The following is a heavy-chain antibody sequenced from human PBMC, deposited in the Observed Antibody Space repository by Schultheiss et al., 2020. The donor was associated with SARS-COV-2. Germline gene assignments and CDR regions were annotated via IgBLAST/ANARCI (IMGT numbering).Heavy chain of an antibody. J-gene: IGHJ4*02. CDR1: GFTFSSYW. D-gene: IGHD4-17*01. CDR3: ARVDRFYGDWYYFDY. V-gene: IGHV3-7*05. CDR2: INQDGSEK. Sequence: GESLKISCAASGFTFSSYWMTWVRQAPGKGLEWVANINQDGSEKHYVDSVKGRFTISRDNAKNSLYLNMNSLRVDDTAVYYCARVDRFYGDWYYFDYWGQGTLVTVSS.